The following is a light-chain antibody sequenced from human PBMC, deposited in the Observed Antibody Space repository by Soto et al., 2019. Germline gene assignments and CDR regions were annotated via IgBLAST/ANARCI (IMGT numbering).Light chain of an antibody. CDR1: QNIRSS. Sequence: EVVRTQSPASLSASPVERVTLSCRASQNIRSSLAWYQQRPGQAPRLLIYDASTRATGIPPRLSGGGSGTEFTVTISSLQSEDFAIYYCQQYDIWPPYTFGQGTKVEF. J-gene: IGKJ2*01. V-gene: IGKV3-15*01. CDR3: QQYDIWPPYT. CDR2: DAS.